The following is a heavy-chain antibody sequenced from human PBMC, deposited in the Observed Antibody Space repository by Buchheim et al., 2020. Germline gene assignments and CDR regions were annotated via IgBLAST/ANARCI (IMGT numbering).Heavy chain of an antibody. V-gene: IGHV4-59*01. CDR2: IYYSGST. CDR3: ARHKTDYDFWSGYYTDDWFDP. D-gene: IGHD3-3*01. J-gene: IGHJ5*02. CDR1: GGSISSYY. Sequence: QVQLQESGPGLVKPSETLSLTCTVSGGSISSYYWSWIRQPPGKGLEWIGYIYYSGSTNYNPSLKSRVTISVDTSKNQFSLKLSSVTAADTAVYYCARHKTDYDFWSGYYTDDWFDPWGQGTL.